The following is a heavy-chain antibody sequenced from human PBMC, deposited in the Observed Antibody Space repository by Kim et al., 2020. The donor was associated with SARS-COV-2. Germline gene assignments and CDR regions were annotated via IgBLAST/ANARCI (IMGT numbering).Heavy chain of an antibody. CDR3: ARGLGSGSYQFSRTARNFQH. J-gene: IGHJ1*01. D-gene: IGHD1-26*01. Sequence: SETLSLTCAVYGGSFSGYYWSWIRQPPGKGLEWIGEINHSGSTNYNPSLKSRVTISVDTSKNQFSLKLSSVTAADTAVYYCARGLGSGSYQFSRTARNFQHWGQGTLVTVSS. CDR2: INHSGST. CDR1: GGSFSGYY. V-gene: IGHV4-34*01.